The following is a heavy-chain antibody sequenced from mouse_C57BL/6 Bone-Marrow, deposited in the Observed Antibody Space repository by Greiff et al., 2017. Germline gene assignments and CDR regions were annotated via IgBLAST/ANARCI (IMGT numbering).Heavy chain of an antibody. Sequence: QVQLQQPGAELVRPGTSVKLSCKASGYTFTSYWMHWVKQRPGQGLEWIGVIDPSDSYTNYNPKFKSKATLTVDTSSSTAYMQLSSLTSEDSAVYYCAKCVYYGSSMGYYFDYWGQGTTLTVSS. CDR3: AKCVYYGSSMGYYFDY. J-gene: IGHJ2*01. CDR2: IDPSDSYT. V-gene: IGHV1-59*01. CDR1: GYTFTSYW. D-gene: IGHD1-1*01.